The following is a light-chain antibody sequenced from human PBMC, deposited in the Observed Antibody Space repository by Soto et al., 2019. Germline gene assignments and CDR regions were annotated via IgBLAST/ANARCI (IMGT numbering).Light chain of an antibody. CDR3: ISYTSSSILWV. J-gene: IGLJ3*02. V-gene: IGLV2-14*01. CDR1: SSDVGGYNY. CDR2: EVS. Sequence: QSALTQPASVSGSPGQSITISCTGTSSDVGGYNYVSWYQQHPGKAPKLMIYEVSNRPSGVSNRFSGSKSGNTASLTISGLQADDEADYFCISYTSSSILWVFGGGTKLTVL.